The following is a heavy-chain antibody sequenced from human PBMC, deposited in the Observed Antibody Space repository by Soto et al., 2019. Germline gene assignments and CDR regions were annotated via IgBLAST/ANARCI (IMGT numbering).Heavy chain of an antibody. D-gene: IGHD2-2*01. CDR3: ARLYCSGNSCSFGGAFDV. Sequence: TLSLTCSVSGGTISSGGFFWTWMRQHPGEGLEWIGYISYSGTPYSNPSLNSRVTISLDTSNNQFSLKLSSVTVADTAVYYCARLYCSGNSCSFGGAFDVWGQGTMVTVSS. CDR2: ISYSGTP. CDR1: GGTISSGGFF. V-gene: IGHV4-31*03. J-gene: IGHJ3*01.